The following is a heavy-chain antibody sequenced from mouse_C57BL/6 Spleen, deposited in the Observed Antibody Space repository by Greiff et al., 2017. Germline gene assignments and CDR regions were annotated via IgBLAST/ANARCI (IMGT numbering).Heavy chain of an antibody. J-gene: IGHJ4*01. CDR1: GYTFPSYG. CDR3: ARRTTVYYAMDY. V-gene: IGHV1-81*01. CDR2: IYPRSGNT. D-gene: IGHD1-1*01. Sequence: VQLVESGAELARPGASVKLSCKASGYTFPSYGISWVKQRTGQGLECIGEIYPRSGNTYYNEKFKGKATLTADKSSSTAYMELRSLTSEDSAVYFCARRTTVYYAMDYWCQGTSVTVSS.